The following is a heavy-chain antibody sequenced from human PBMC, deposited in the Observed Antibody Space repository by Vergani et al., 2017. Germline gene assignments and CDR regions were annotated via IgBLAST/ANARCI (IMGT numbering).Heavy chain of an antibody. CDR1: GFTFNEYW. CDR2: MNGDGDTI. CDR3: ARARKFRFGVVWENWFDP. J-gene: IGHJ5*02. D-gene: IGHD3-3*01. V-gene: IGHV3-74*01. Sequence: VELVESGGGLVQPGGSLGLSCAASGFTFNEYWMHWARQVPGKGLVWVSGMNGDGDTISYADSVKGRFTISRDNAKNTLFLQMNSLRAEDTAVYYCARARKFRFGVVWENWFDPWGQGTLVTVSS.